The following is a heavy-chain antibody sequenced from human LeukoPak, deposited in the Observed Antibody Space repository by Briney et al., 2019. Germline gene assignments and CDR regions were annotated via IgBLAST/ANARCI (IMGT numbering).Heavy chain of an antibody. CDR1: GYTFTSYD. J-gene: IGHJ4*02. CDR2: MNPNSGNT. D-gene: IGHD3-10*01. CDR3: ARDGLYYGSGSYHAPFDY. Sequence: ASVKVSCKASGYTFTSYDINWVRQATGQGLEWMGWMNPNSGNTGYAQKFQGRVTITTDESTSTAYMELSSLRSEDTAVYYCARDGLYYGSGSYHAPFDYWGQGTLVTVSS. V-gene: IGHV1-8*01.